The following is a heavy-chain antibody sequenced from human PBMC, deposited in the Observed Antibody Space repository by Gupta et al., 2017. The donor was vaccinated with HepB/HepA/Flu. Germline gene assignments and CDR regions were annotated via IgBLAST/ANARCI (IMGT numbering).Heavy chain of an antibody. CDR3: ARIPVYYDILTGYYRGWYFDL. CDR1: GFSLSTARMG. CDR2: IFSNDEK. V-gene: IGHV2-26*01. Sequence: QVTLKESGPVLVKPTETLTLTCTVSGFSLSTARMGVSWIRQPPGKALEWLAHIFSNDEKSYSTSLKSRLTISKDTSKSQVVLTMTNMDPVDTATYYCARIPVYYDILTGYYRGWYFDLWGRGTLVTVSS. D-gene: IGHD3-9*01. J-gene: IGHJ2*01.